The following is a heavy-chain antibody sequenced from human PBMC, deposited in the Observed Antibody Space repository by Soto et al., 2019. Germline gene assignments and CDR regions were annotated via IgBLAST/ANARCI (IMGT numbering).Heavy chain of an antibody. CDR3: ARAPPGGEQPPPSFWFDP. D-gene: IGHD3-16*01. Sequence: ASVKVSCKASGYTFTGYYTHWVRQAPGQGLEWMGWINPNSGGTNYAQKFQGWVTMTRDTSISTAYMELSRLRSDDTAVYYCARAPPGGEQPPPSFWFDPWGQGTLVTVSS. J-gene: IGHJ5*02. V-gene: IGHV1-2*04. CDR2: INPNSGGT. CDR1: GYTFTGYY.